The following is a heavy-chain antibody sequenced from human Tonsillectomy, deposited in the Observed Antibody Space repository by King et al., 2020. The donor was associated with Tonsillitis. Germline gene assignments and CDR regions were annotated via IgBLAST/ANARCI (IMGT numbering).Heavy chain of an antibody. CDR2: ISSRSTYI. V-gene: IGHV3-21*01. Sequence: VQLVESGGGLVKPGGSLRLSCAASGFTFSSYTMNWVRQAPGKGLEWVSSISSRSTYIYYADSVKGRFTISRDNAKNSLYLQMNSLRAEDTAVYYCARDGESAPLYFDYWGQGTLVTVSS. D-gene: IGHD3-10*01. CDR3: ARDGESAPLYFDY. J-gene: IGHJ4*02. CDR1: GFTFSSYT.